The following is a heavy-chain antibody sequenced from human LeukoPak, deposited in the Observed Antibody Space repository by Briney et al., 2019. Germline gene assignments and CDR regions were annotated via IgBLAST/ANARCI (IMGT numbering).Heavy chain of an antibody. CDR3: ARKDFSSGSFSH. V-gene: IGHV3-11*04. J-gene: IGHJ4*02. Sequence: PGGSLRLSCAVSGFPFTRFYMSWIRQASGKGLEWISYIGLSGSPLDYEDSVRGRFTISRDNARNSLYLEMNSLRAEDTAVYYCARKDFSSGSFSHWGQGTLVTVSS. CDR1: GFPFTRFY. D-gene: IGHD3-22*01. CDR2: IGLSGSPL.